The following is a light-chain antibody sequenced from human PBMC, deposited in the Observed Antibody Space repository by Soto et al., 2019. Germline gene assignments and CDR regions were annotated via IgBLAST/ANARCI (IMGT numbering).Light chain of an antibody. V-gene: IGKV3-20*01. CDR3: QQYGTSPRYT. CDR2: GAS. Sequence: EMVLTQSPGTLSLSPGERATLSCRASQSVSSNYLAWYQQKLGQAPRLLIYGASSRATGIPDRFSGSGSGTDFTLTISRLEPEDFAVYYCQQYGTSPRYTFGQGTKLEIK. J-gene: IGKJ2*01. CDR1: QSVSSNY.